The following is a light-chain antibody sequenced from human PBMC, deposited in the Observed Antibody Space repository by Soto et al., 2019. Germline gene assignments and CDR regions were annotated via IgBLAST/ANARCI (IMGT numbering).Light chain of an antibody. CDR1: QDISSY. V-gene: IGKV1-9*01. CDR3: QQLNSYPLT. Sequence: IPLTQSPSSLSASVGDRVTITCRASQDISSYLAWYQQKAGKAPRLLVYAASTLQSGVPSRFSGSGSGTDFTLTISSLQPEDFATYYCQQLNSYPLTFGGGTEVEIK. J-gene: IGKJ4*01. CDR2: AAS.